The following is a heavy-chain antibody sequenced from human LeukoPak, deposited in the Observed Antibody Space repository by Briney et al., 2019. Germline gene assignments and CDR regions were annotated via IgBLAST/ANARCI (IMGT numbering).Heavy chain of an antibody. Sequence: GGSLRLSCAASGFTFSSYSMNWVRQAPGKGLEWVSSISSSSYIYYADSVKGRFTISRDNAKNSLYLQMDSLRAEDTAVYYCARGGYCSSTSCYFFDYWGQGTLVTVSS. V-gene: IGHV3-21*01. D-gene: IGHD2-2*01. CDR1: GFTFSSYS. J-gene: IGHJ4*02. CDR3: ARGGYCSSTSCYFFDY. CDR2: ISSSSYI.